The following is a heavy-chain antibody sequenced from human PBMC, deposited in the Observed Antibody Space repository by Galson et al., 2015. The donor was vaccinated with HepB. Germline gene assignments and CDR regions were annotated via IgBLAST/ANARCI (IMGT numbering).Heavy chain of an antibody. J-gene: IGHJ4*02. CDR3: ARDRDGGWSYDC. CDR1: RFTFSTYW. D-gene: IGHD6-19*01. Sequence: SLRLSCAASRFTFSTYWMHWVRQAPGRGRGWVASIKPVGTVQAIVDSVKGRFTISRDNAKNSLSLQMNSLRVEDTAVYYCARDRDGGWSYDCWGQGTLVTVSS. V-gene: IGHV3-7*03. CDR2: IKPVGTVQ.